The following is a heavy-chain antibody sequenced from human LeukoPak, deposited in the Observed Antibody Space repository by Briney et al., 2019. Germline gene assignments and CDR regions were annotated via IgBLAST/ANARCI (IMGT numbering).Heavy chain of an antibody. CDR1: GFTFSSYW. V-gene: IGHV4-34*08. CDR2: INHSGST. CDR3: RQNYMDV. Sequence: GSLRLSCAASGFTFSSYWMSWVRQAPGKGLEWIGEINHSGSTNYNPSLKSRVTISVDTSKNQFSLKLNSVTAADTAVYYCRQNYMDVWGKGTTVTVSS. J-gene: IGHJ6*03.